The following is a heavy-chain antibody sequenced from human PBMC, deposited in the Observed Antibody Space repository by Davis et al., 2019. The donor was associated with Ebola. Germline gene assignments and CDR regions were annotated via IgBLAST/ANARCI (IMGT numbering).Heavy chain of an antibody. CDR1: GSTFSSFA. D-gene: IGHD4-11*01. J-gene: IGHJ3*01. Sequence: GESLKISCAASGSTFSSFAMIWVRQSPGKGLEWASSISGSGRGTYYADSVKGRFTISRDNSKNTIYLQMTSLRTEDTATYYCAKAPTTDDAFDFWGQGTLVTVSS. V-gene: IGHV3-23*01. CDR2: ISGSGRGT. CDR3: AKAPTTDDAFDF.